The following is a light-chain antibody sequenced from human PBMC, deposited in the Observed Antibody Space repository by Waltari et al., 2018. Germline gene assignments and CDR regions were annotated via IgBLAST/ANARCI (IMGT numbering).Light chain of an antibody. Sequence: DIVMTQSPDSLAVSLGERATINCKSRQSVLSTSNSKNYLAWYQQKPGQPPKLLLYWASTRASGAPERFSGSGSGTDFTLTISSLQAEDVAVYYCHQYYSTPRTFGQGTKVEIK. J-gene: IGKJ1*01. CDR2: WAS. CDR3: HQYYSTPRT. CDR1: QSVLSTSNSKNY. V-gene: IGKV4-1*01.